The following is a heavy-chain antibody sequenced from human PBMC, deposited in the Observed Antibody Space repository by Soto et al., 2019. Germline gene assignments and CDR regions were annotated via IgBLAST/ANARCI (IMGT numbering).Heavy chain of an antibody. CDR2: IIPIFGTA. J-gene: IGHJ3*02. CDR3: ARGAYYDSSVGGAFDI. Sequence: SVKVSCKASGGTFSSYAISWVRQAPGQGLEWMGGIIPIFGTANYAQKFQGRVTITADESTSTAYMELSSLRSEDTAVYYCARGAYYDSSVGGAFDIWGQGTMVTVSS. D-gene: IGHD3-22*01. CDR1: GGTFSSYA. V-gene: IGHV1-69*13.